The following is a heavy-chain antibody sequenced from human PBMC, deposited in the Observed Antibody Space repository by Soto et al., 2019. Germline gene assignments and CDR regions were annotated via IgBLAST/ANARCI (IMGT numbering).Heavy chain of an antibody. J-gene: IGHJ5*02. CDR2: VEYGGST. CDR1: GCSINSSNFY. CDR3: ARHVRGAVTMNWFDP. Sequence: LSLTCTVSGCSINSSNFYWGWIRQPPGKGLEWIGSVEYGGSTYDNPSLKSRVTLSADTSKNQFSLKLTSVTAADTAIYYCARHVRGAVTMNWFDPWGHGALVTV. D-gene: IGHD3-10*02. V-gene: IGHV4-39*01.